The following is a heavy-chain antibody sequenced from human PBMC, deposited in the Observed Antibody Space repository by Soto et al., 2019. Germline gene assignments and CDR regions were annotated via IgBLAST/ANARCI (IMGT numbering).Heavy chain of an antibody. J-gene: IGHJ6*02. D-gene: IGHD2-15*01. V-gene: IGHV4-39*01. CDR3: ARHAGYCSGGSCYHIYYYYYGMDV. CDR1: GGSISSSSYY. Sequence: QLQLQESGPGLVKPSETLSLTSTVSGGSISSSSYYWGWIRQPPGKGLEWIGSIYYSGSTYYNPSLKSRVTLSVDTSKNQFSLKLSSVTAAATAVYYCARHAGYCSGGSCYHIYYYYYGMDVWGQGTTVTVSS. CDR2: IYYSGST.